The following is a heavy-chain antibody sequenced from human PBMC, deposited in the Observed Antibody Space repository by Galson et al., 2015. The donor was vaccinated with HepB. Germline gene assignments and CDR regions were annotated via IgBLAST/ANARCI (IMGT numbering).Heavy chain of an antibody. CDR1: GFIFRNYA. D-gene: IGHD3-10*02. Sequence: LRLSCAASGFIFRNYAMHWVRQAPGKGLEWVAAISYDGGSKFYADSVKGRFSISRDNSKDTQYLQLNSLRAEDTDVYYCARVASISVNFYYYVMDVWGQGTTVTVTS. V-gene: IGHV3-30-3*01. CDR3: ARVASISVNFYYYVMDV. J-gene: IGHJ6*02. CDR2: ISYDGGSK.